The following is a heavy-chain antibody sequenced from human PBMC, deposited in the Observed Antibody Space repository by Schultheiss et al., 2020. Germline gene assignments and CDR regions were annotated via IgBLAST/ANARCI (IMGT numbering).Heavy chain of an antibody. D-gene: IGHD6-19*01. V-gene: IGHV1-69*13. Sequence: SVKVSGKASGGTFSSYAISWVRQAPGQGLEWMGGIIPIFGTANYAQKFQGRVTITADESTSTAYMELSSLRSEDTAVYYCARDAVPVAGTGGDYWGQGTLVTVSS. J-gene: IGHJ4*02. CDR2: IIPIFGTA. CDR3: ARDAVPVAGTGGDY. CDR1: GGTFSSYA.